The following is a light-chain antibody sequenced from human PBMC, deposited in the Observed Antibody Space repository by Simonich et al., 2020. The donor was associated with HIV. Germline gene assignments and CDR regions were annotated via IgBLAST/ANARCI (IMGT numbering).Light chain of an antibody. CDR1: QSISSY. J-gene: IGKJ4*01. CDR3: QQSYSTPLT. Sequence: IQMTQSPSSLSASVGDRVTIACRASQSISSYLNWYQQKPGKAPKLLIYAASSLQSGGPSRFRGSGTGTDFILTISSLQPEDFATYYCQQSYSTPLTFGGGTKVDIK. V-gene: IGKV1-39*01. CDR2: AAS.